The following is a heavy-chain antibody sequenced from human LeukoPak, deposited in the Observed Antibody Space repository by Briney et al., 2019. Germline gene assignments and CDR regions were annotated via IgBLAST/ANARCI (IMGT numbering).Heavy chain of an antibody. Sequence: GGSLRLSCAASRFTFSSYAMSWVRQAPGKGLQWVSGISGSGGSTYYADSVKGRFTISRDNAKNSLYLQMNSLRAEDTAVYYCASIVGAPRSGDFDYWGQGTLVTVSS. J-gene: IGHJ4*02. V-gene: IGHV3-23*01. CDR1: RFTFSSYA. D-gene: IGHD1-26*01. CDR3: ASIVGAPRSGDFDY. CDR2: ISGSGGST.